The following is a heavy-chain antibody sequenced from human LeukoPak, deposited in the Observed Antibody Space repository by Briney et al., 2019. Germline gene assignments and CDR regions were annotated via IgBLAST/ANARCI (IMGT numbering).Heavy chain of an antibody. CDR2: IYRGGSK. Sequence: TGGSLKLYCAASGFTVSSNYMSWVRQAPGKGLVGGSGIYRGGSKYCADSVKGRLTISRDNSKNTLYLQMNSLRAEETAGYYCARDSDDSSSYDYWFHPGGQGTLVTVSS. V-gene: IGHV3-66*01. D-gene: IGHD3-22*01. J-gene: IGHJ5*02. CDR3: ARDSDDSSSYDYWFHP. CDR1: GFTVSSNY.